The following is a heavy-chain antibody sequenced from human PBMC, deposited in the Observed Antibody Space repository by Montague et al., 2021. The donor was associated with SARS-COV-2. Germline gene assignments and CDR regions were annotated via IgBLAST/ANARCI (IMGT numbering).Heavy chain of an antibody. D-gene: IGHD2-2*02. CDR1: GGSTSSCCYY. Sequence: TLSLTCTVSGGSTSSCCYYWIWIRQHPGQGLEWNVYIYYSGSTYYNPSLKSRVTISVDKNKNKFSLKLASVTAADTAGYYCARADFSADCSSTICYMRGDAFDIWGQGTTVTVSS. V-gene: IGHV4-31*03. CDR2: IYYSGST. CDR3: ARADFSADCSSTICYMRGDAFDI. J-gene: IGHJ3*02.